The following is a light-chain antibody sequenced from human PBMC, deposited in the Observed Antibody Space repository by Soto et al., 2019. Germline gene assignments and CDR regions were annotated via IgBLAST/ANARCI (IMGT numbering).Light chain of an antibody. J-gene: IGKJ2*01. CDR1: QSVGNF. CDR3: QQFNIFSYT. V-gene: IGKV1-5*03. CDR2: KAS. Sequence: DIQMTQSPSTLSASAGDTVTITCRASQSVGNFLAWYQQKPGRAPQLLISKASTLESGVPSRFSGSGSGTEFTLTINSLQPDDFATYYCQQFNIFSYTFGQGTKLEIK.